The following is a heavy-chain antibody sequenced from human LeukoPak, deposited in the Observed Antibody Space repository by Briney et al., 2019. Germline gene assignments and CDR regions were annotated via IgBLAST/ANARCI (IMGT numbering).Heavy chain of an antibody. CDR2: ISAYNGNT. Sequence: ASVKVSCKASGYTFTSYGISWVRQAPGQGLEWMGWISAYNGNTNYAQKLQGRVTMTTDTSTSTAYMELRSLRSDDTAVYYCAREFDSYGDYVDYYYYYGMDVWGQGTTVTVSS. J-gene: IGHJ6*02. D-gene: IGHD4-17*01. V-gene: IGHV1-18*01. CDR3: AREFDSYGDYVDYYYYYGMDV. CDR1: GYTFTSYG.